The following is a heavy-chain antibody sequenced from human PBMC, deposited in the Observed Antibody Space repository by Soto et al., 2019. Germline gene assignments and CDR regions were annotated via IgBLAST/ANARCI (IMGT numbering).Heavy chain of an antibody. J-gene: IGHJ5*02. D-gene: IGHD3-22*01. CDR1: GGSISSSSYY. V-gene: IGHV4-39*01. CDR2: IYYSGST. Sequence: PSETLSLTCTVSGGSISSSSYYWGWIRQPPGKGLEWIGSIYYSGSTYYNPSLKSRVTISVDTSKNQFSLKLSSVTAADTAVYYCARAWDSSGYYRSPNWFDPWGQGTLVTVSS. CDR3: ARAWDSSGYYRSPNWFDP.